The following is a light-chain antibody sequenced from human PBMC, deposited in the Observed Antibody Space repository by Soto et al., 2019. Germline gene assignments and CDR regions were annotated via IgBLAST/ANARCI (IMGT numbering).Light chain of an antibody. Sequence: EIVLTQSPGTLSLSPGERATLSCRASQSVSSSYLAWYQQKPGQAPSLLIYGASSRVTGITDRFSGSGSGTDFKLTISILETKDCSLYYGEQYGSSPFFTFGPRTKVDIK. CDR2: GAS. CDR3: EQYGSSPFFT. V-gene: IGKV3-20*01. CDR1: QSVSSSY. J-gene: IGKJ3*01.